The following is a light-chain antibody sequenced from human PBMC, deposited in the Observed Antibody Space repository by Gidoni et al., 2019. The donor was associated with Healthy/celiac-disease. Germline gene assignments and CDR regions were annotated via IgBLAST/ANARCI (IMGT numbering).Light chain of an antibody. Sequence: YELTQPPSVSVSPGQTASITCSGGKLGDKYACWYQQKPGQSPVLVIYQDTKRPSGIPERFSGSNSGNTATLTLSGTQAMDEADYYCQAWDSSTVVFGGGTKLTVL. V-gene: IGLV3-1*01. CDR3: QAWDSSTVV. J-gene: IGLJ3*02. CDR1: KLGDKY. CDR2: QDT.